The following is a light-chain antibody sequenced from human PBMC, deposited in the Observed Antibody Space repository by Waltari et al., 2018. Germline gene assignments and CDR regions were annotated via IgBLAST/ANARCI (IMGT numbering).Light chain of an antibody. CDR2: GAS. CDR1: QSISRT. CDR3: QHYVRLPAT. J-gene: IGKJ1*01. V-gene: IGKV3-20*01. Sequence: EIVLTQSPGTLSLSPGERATISCRASQSISRTLAWYQQKPGQAPRLLIYGASIRASGIPDKFIGTGSGTDFSLTINRLEPEDFAVYFCQHYVRLPATFGQGTKVEI.